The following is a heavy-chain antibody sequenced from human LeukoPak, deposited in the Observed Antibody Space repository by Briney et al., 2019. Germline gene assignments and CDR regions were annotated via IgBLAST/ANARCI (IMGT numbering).Heavy chain of an antibody. D-gene: IGHD2-21*01. Sequence: SGGSLRLSCAASGFTFSSYGMHWVRQAPGKGLEWVAVIWYDGSNKYYADSVKGRFTISRDNSKNTLYLQMNSLRAEDTAVYYCARDRMVVKAFDIWGQGTMVTVSS. J-gene: IGHJ3*02. CDR2: IWYDGSNK. CDR3: ARDRMVVKAFDI. V-gene: IGHV3-33*01. CDR1: GFTFSSYG.